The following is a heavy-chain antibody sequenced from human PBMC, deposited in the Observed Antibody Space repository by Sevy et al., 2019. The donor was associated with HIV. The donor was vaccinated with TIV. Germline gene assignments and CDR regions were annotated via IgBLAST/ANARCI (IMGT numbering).Heavy chain of an antibody. CDR1: GVSISSGGYS. CDR2: IYHSGTT. J-gene: IGHJ2*01. D-gene: IGHD3-16*02. CDR3: VRGRLGELSFHPFWYFDL. Sequence: SETLSLTCAVSGVSISSGGYSWSWIRQPPGKGLQWLGYIYHSGTTYYNPSLESRVTMSIDKSVNQFSLRLASVTAADTAVYFCVRGRLGELSFHPFWYFDLWGRGTLVTVSS. V-gene: IGHV4-30-2*01.